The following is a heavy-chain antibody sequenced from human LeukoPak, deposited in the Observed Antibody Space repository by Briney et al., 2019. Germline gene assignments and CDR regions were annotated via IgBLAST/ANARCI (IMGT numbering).Heavy chain of an antibody. CDR3: ARPAPTGVDAFDT. Sequence: GASVKVSCKASGYTFTSYYMHWVRQAPGQGLEWMGTIASSGGRTAYAQKFQGRVTVTRDTSTSTVFMELSSLISEDTAVYYCARPAPTGVDAFDTWGQGTLVTVSS. CDR1: GYTFTSYY. D-gene: IGHD3-10*01. CDR2: IASSGGRT. J-gene: IGHJ3*02. V-gene: IGHV1-46*01.